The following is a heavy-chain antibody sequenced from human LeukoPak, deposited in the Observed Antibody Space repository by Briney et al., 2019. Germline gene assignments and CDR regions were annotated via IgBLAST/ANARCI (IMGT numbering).Heavy chain of an antibody. D-gene: IGHD3-10*01. CDR2: IYPGDSDT. CDR3: ARSSYYYGSGSPDY. V-gene: IGHV5-51*01. Sequence: GESLKISCKGSGYSFTTYWIGWVRQMPGKGLEWMGIIYPGDSDTRYSPSFQGQVTISADKSLSTAYLQWSSLRASDAAIYYCARSSYYYGSGSPDYWGQGTLVTVSS. CDR1: GYSFTTYW. J-gene: IGHJ4*02.